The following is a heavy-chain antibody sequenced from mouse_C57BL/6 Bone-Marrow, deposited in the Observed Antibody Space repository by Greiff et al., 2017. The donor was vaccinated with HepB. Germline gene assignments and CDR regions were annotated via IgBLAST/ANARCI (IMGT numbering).Heavy chain of an antibody. V-gene: IGHV1-59*01. J-gene: IGHJ1*03. Sequence: VQLQQSGAELLRPGTSVKLSCKASGYTFTSYWMHWVKQRPGQGLEWIGVIDPSDSYTNYNQKFKGKATLTVDTSSSTAYMQLSSLTSEDSAVYYCARWYYGNWGYFDVWGTGTTVTVSS. D-gene: IGHD2-1*01. CDR2: IDPSDSYT. CDR1: GYTFTSYW. CDR3: ARWYYGNWGYFDV.